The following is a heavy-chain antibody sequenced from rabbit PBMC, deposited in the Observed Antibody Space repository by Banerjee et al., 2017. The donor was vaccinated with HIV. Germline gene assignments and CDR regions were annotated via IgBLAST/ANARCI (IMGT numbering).Heavy chain of an antibody. D-gene: IGHD4-1*01. CDR1: GFSFITTYY. J-gene: IGHJ4*01. CDR3: ARGGYTSGWGFNL. CDR2: IYTGSGST. Sequence: QEQLVESGGGLVQPEGSLTLTCTPSGFSFITTYYMCWVRQAPGKGLEWIGCIYTGSGSTYYASWAKGRFTISKTSSTTVTLQMTSLTGADTATYFCARGGYTSGWGFNLWGPGTLVTVS. V-gene: IGHV1S45*01.